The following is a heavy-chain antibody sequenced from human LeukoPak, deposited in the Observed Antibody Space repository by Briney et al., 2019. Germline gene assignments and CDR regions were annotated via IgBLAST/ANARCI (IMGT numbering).Heavy chain of an antibody. CDR1: GFTFSNYW. CDR2: IKQDGSEK. CDR3: ARDPSSGWYLKSWFDP. V-gene: IGHV3-7*01. D-gene: IGHD6-19*01. J-gene: IGHJ5*02. Sequence: GGSLRLSCTVSGFTFSNYWMSWVRQTPGKGLEWVANIKQDGSEKYYVDSVKGRFTISRDNAKNSLYLQMNSLRAEDTAVYYCARDPSSGWYLKSWFDPWGQGTLVTVSS.